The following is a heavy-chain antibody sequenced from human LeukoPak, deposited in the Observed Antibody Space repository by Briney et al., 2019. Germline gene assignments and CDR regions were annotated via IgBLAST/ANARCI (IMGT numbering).Heavy chain of an antibody. Sequence: SETLSLTCAVYGGSFSGYYWSWIRQPPGKGLEWIGEINHSGSTNYNPSLKSRVTISVDTSKNQFSLKLSSVTAADTAVYYCARGFFKFYDSSGYYNYWGQGTLVTVSS. D-gene: IGHD3-22*01. J-gene: IGHJ4*02. CDR3: ARGFFKFYDSSGYYNY. CDR1: GGSFSGYY. V-gene: IGHV4-34*01. CDR2: INHSGST.